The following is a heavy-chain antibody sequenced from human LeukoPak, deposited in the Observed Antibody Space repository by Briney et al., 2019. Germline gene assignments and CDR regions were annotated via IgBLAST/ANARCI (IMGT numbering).Heavy chain of an antibody. D-gene: IGHD6-19*01. Sequence: GESLKISCKDSGYSFTSYWIGWVRQMPGKGLEWMGIIYPDDSDTRYSPSFQGQVTISADKSISTAYLQWSSLKASDTALYYCARLARKYSSGWTPFDYWGQGTLVTDSS. CDR2: IYPDDSDT. CDR1: GYSFTSYW. CDR3: ARLARKYSSGWTPFDY. J-gene: IGHJ4*02. V-gene: IGHV5-51*01.